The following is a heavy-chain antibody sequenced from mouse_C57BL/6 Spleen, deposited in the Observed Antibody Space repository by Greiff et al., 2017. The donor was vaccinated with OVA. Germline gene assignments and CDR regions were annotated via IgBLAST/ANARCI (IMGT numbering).Heavy chain of an antibody. Sequence: EVMLVESGGGLVKPGGSLKLSCAASGFTFSSYAMSWVRQTPEKRLEWVATISDGGSYTYYPDNVKGRFTISRDNAKNNLYLQMSHLKSEDTAMYYCARGYGSSYVRYFDVWGTGTTVTVSS. CDR3: ARGYGSSYVRYFDV. CDR1: GFTFSSYA. CDR2: ISDGGSYT. J-gene: IGHJ1*03. D-gene: IGHD1-1*01. V-gene: IGHV5-4*03.